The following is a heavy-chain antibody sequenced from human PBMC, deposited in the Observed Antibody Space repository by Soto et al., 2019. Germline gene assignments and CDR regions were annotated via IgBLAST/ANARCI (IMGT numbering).Heavy chain of an antibody. J-gene: IGHJ4*02. V-gene: IGHV4-39*01. CDR2: IYYSGST. Sequence: SETLSLTCTVSGGSISSSSYYWGWIRQPPGKGLEWIGSIYYSGSTYYNPSLKSRVTISVDKSKNQFSLKLSSVTAADTAVYYCAHDFWSGYYIPSFDYWGQGTLVTVSS. CDR1: GGSISSSSYY. D-gene: IGHD3-3*01. CDR3: AHDFWSGYYIPSFDY.